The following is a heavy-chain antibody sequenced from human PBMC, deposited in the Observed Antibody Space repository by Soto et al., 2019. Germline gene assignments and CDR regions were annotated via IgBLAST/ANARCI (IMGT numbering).Heavy chain of an antibody. Sequence: SVKVSWKASGGTFSSYAISWVRQAPGQGLEWMGGIIPIFGTANYAQKFQGRVTITADKSTSTAYMELSSLRSEDTAVYYCAREGYCSSTSCYHSYGMDVWGQGTTVTVSS. J-gene: IGHJ6*02. CDR2: IIPIFGTA. CDR3: AREGYCSSTSCYHSYGMDV. V-gene: IGHV1-69*06. CDR1: GGTFSSYA. D-gene: IGHD2-2*01.